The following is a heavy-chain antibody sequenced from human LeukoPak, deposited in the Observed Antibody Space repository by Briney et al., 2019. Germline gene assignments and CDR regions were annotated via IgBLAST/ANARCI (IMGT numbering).Heavy chain of an antibody. D-gene: IGHD4-17*01. CDR3: GKDPNGDYVGAFDF. CDR2: IWYDGSNK. J-gene: IGHJ3*01. CDR1: GFTFSSYG. V-gene: IGHV3-33*06. Sequence: PGGSLRLSCAASGFTFSSYGMHWVRQAPGKGLEWVAVIWYDGSNKYYADSVKGRFTISRDNSKNTLYLQMNSLRAEDTALYFCGKDPNGDYVGAFDFWGPGTMVTVSS.